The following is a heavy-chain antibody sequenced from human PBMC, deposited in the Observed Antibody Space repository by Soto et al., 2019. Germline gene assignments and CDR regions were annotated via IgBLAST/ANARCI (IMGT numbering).Heavy chain of an antibody. J-gene: IGHJ4*02. D-gene: IGHD3-10*01. CDR2: ISSSSSYI. CDR1: GFTFRSYS. Sequence: GGSLRLSCAASGFTFRSYSMNWVRQAPGKGLEWVSSISSSSSYIYYADSVKGRFTISRDNAKNSLYLQMNSLRAEDTAVYYCARTPITMVRGVPVHKDVTLDYWGQGTLVTVSS. CDR3: ARTPITMVRGVPVHKDVTLDY. V-gene: IGHV3-21*01.